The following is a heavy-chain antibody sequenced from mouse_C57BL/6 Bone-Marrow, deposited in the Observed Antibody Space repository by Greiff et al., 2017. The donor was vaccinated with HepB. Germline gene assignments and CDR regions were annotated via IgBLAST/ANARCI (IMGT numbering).Heavy chain of an antibody. CDR3: TREGGP. CDR2: IDPENGGT. CDR1: GYTFTDYE. V-gene: IGHV1-15*01. Sequence: QVQLQQSGAELVRPGASVTLSCKASGYTFTDYEMHWVKQTPVHGLEWIGAIDPENGGTAYNQKFKGKAILTADKSSSTAYMELRSLTSEDSAVYYCTREGGPGGQGNRVTVSA. J-gene: IGHJ3*01.